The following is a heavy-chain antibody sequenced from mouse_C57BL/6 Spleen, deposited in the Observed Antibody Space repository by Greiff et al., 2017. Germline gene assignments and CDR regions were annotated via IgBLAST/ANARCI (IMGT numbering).Heavy chain of an antibody. J-gene: IGHJ3*01. D-gene: IGHD1-1*01. CDR1: GYTFTSYW. CDR3: ARRGYYGSFAY. V-gene: IGHV1-64*01. Sequence: QVQLQQPGAELVKPGASVKLSCKASGYTFTSYWMHWVKQRPGQGLEWIGMIHPNSGSTNYNEKFTSKATLTVDKSSSTAYMQLSSLTSEDSAVYYCARRGYYGSFAYWGQGTLVTVSA. CDR2: IHPNSGST.